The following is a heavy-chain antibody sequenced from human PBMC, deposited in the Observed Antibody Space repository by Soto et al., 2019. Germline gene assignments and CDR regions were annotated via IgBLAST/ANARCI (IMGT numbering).Heavy chain of an antibody. D-gene: IGHD6-13*01. Sequence: GGSLRLSCAASGFTFSSYAMHWVRQAPGKGLEWVAVISYDGSNKYYADSVKGRFTISRDNSKNTLYLQMNSLRAEDTAVYYCARDLAYSSSWSVPAYYYYGMDVWGQGTTVTVSS. J-gene: IGHJ6*02. V-gene: IGHV3-30-3*01. CDR2: ISYDGSNK. CDR1: GFTFSSYA. CDR3: ARDLAYSSSWSVPAYYYYGMDV.